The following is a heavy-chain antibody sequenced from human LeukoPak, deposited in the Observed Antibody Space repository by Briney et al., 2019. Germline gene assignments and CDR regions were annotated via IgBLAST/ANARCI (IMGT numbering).Heavy chain of an antibody. Sequence: GGSLRLSCVDSGFTFSSHWMTWVRQAPGKGLEWVANIKQDGNEIYYADSVKGRFTISRDNARNTVYLQMNSLRAEDTAVYYCARISYGEPFDYWGQGTLVTVSS. J-gene: IGHJ4*02. V-gene: IGHV3-7*01. CDR1: GFTFSSHW. CDR3: ARISYGEPFDY. D-gene: IGHD4-17*01. CDR2: IKQDGNEI.